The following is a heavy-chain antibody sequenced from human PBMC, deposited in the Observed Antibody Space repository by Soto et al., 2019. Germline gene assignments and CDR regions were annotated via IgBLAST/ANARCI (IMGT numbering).Heavy chain of an antibody. CDR2: TRNKANSYAP. V-gene: IGHV3-72*01. Sequence: EVQLVESGGGLVQPGGSLRLSCAASGFTFSDYYVDWVRQVPWKGLEWVGRTRNKANSYAPEYAASVKGRFTISRDESKDSMYLQMNSLKTQDTAVYYCARDTGGSYDYWGQGALVTVSS. D-gene: IGHD1-26*01. J-gene: IGHJ4*02. CDR1: GFTFSDYY. CDR3: ARDTGGSYDY.